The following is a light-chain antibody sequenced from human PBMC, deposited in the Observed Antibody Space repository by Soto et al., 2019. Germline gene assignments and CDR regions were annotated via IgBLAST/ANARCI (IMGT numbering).Light chain of an antibody. CDR2: DVS. CDR3: QQYNSYSWP. Sequence: DIRMTHHPPTLSASVGHRGIITCRASQSISRRLAWYQQKPGKANRLLIYDVSTLESGVPSRFSGSGSGTEFTLTISGLHPDDFATYDCQQYNSYSWPFGQGTKVDIK. CDR1: QSISRR. J-gene: IGKJ1*01. V-gene: IGKV1-5*01.